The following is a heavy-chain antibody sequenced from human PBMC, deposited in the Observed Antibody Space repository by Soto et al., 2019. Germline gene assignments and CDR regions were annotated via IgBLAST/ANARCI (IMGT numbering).Heavy chain of an antibody. CDR1: GFTFSSYW. CDR3: ARANQDKHPGYSSSYRQTDAFDI. D-gene: IGHD6-13*01. J-gene: IGHJ3*02. CDR2: IKQDGSEK. V-gene: IGHV3-7*05. Sequence: GGSLRLSCAASGFTFSSYWMSWVRQAPGKGLEWVANIKQDGSEKYYVDSVKGRFTISRDNAKNSLYLQMNSLRAEDTAVYYCARANQDKHPGYSSSYRQTDAFDIWGQGTMVTVSS.